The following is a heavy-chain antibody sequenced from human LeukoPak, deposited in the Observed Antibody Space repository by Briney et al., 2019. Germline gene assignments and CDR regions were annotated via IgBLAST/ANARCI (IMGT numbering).Heavy chain of an antibody. V-gene: IGHV3-74*01. Sequence: GGSLRLSCAASGFTFDDYAMHWVRQAPGKGLVWVSRINGDGSGTSYADSVKGRFTISRDNAKNSLYLQVNSLRAEDTAIYYCAVGANPGAFDFWGQGTMVTVS. CDR1: GFTFDDYA. CDR3: AVGANPGAFDF. CDR2: INGDGSGT. D-gene: IGHD1-26*01. J-gene: IGHJ3*01.